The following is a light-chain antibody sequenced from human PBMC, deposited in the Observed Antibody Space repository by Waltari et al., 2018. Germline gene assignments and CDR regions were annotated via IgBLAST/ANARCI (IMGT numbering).Light chain of an antibody. V-gene: IGKV4-1*01. CDR3: QQYYSTLRA. J-gene: IGKJ1*01. Sequence: DTVMTQSPDSLAVSLGERATINCKSRQSVLYSSKNKNYLAWYQQKPGQPPKLLIYWASTRESGVPDRFSGSGSGTDFTLTISSLQAEDVAVYYCQQYYSTLRAFGQGTKVEIK. CDR1: QSVLYSSKNKNY. CDR2: WAS.